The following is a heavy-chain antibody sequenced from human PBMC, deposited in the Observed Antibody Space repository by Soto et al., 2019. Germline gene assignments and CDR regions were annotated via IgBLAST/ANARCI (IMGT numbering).Heavy chain of an antibody. D-gene: IGHD5-12*01. J-gene: IGHJ6*03. CDR3: ARASPQWLRFGDRPFGYYYYMDV. CDR2: ISSSSSTI. Sequence: GGSLRLSCAASGFTFSSYSMNWVRQAPGKGLEWVSYISSSSSTIYYADSVKGRFTISRDNAKNSLYLQMNSLRAEDTAVYYCARASPQWLRFGDRPFGYYYYMDVWGKGTTVTVSS. V-gene: IGHV3-48*01. CDR1: GFTFSSYS.